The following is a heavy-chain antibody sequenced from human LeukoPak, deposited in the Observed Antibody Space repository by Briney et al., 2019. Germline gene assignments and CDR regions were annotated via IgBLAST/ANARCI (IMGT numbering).Heavy chain of an antibody. CDR3: SRDGSITMVRGYFDY. J-gene: IGHJ4*02. D-gene: IGHD3-10*01. CDR1: GFAFSSYS. V-gene: IGHV3-21*01. Sequence: PGGSLRLSCAASGFAFSSYSMNWVRQAPGKGLGWVSSIIRISSYIYYADSVKGRFTISRDNAKISLYLQMNSLRAEDTAVYYCSRDGSITMVRGYFDYWGQGTLVTVSS. CDR2: IIRISSYI.